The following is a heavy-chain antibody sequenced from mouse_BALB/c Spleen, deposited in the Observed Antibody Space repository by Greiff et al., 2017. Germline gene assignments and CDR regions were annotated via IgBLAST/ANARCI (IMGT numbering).Heavy chain of an antibody. CDR1: GFNIKDTY. CDR3: ALGYYFDY. CDR2: IDPANGNT. V-gene: IGHV14-3*02. J-gene: IGHJ2*01. Sequence: VQLQRSGAELVKPGASVKLSCTASGFNIKDTYMHWVKQRPEQGLEWIGRIDPANGNTKYDPKFQGKATITADTSSNTAYLQLSSLTSEDTAVYYCALGYYFDYWGQGTTLTVSS. D-gene: IGHD2-10*02.